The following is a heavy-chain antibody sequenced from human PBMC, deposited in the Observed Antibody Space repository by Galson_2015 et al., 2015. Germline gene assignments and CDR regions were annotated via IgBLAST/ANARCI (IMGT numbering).Heavy chain of an antibody. Sequence: SLRLSCAASGFTFGDYAMSWFRQAPGKGLEWVGFIRSKAYGGTTEYAASVKGRFTISRDDSKSIAYLQMNSLKTEDTAVYYCTREGYDSSGYYRGLFDYWGQGTLVTVSS. CDR2: IRSKAYGGTT. CDR3: TREGYDSSGYYRGLFDY. D-gene: IGHD3-22*01. J-gene: IGHJ4*02. CDR1: GFTFGDYA. V-gene: IGHV3-49*03.